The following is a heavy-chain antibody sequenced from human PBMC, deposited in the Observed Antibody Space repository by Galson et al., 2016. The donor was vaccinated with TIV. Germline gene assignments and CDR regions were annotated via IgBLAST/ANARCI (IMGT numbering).Heavy chain of an antibody. CDR2: VDPDNGET. V-gene: IGHV1-69-2*01. CDR1: GYIFTERF. J-gene: IGHJ4*02. Sequence: VKVSCKVSGYIFTERFIHWVRQAPGERPEWVGRVDPDNGETLYAEKFQGRVTMAADTSGDTAFMELSNLRSEDTAFFYCTTGGGSSGSYHFDFWGLGTLVTVSS. CDR3: TTGGGSSGSYHFDF. D-gene: IGHD5-12*01.